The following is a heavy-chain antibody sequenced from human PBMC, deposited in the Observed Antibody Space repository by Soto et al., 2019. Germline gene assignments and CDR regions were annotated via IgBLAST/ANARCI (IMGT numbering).Heavy chain of an antibody. J-gene: IGHJ5*02. CDR2: IIPIFGTA. Sequence: SMKVSCKDSARTLSSYASSWVRQAPGQGLEWMGGIIPIFGTANYAQKFQGRVTITADESTSTAYMELSSLRYEDTAVYYSARVARSYYDSSEHYNCFDPWGRGTMVIVSS. CDR1: ARTLSSYA. CDR3: ARVARSYYDSSEHYNCFDP. V-gene: IGHV1-69*13. D-gene: IGHD3-22*01.